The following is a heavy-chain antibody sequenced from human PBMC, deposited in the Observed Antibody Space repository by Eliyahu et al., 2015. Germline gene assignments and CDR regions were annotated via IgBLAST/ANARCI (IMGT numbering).Heavy chain of an antibody. CDR1: GFTFTSYA. J-gene: IGHJ4*02. CDR2: ISGSGGST. V-gene: IGHV3-23*01. Sequence: RVSCAASGFTFTSYAMNWVRQAPGKGLEWVSAISGSGGSTYYADSVKGRFTISRDNSKNTLWLQMNSLRAEGXAVYYCAKDRLDGSYDSSGYYGFDQWGQGTLVTVSS. D-gene: IGHD3-22*01. CDR3: AKDRLDGSYDSSGYYGFDQ.